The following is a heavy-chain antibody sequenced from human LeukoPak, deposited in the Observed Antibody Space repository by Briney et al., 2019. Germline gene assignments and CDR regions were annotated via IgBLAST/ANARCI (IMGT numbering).Heavy chain of an antibody. D-gene: IGHD1-26*01. CDR1: GFTLSSYA. Sequence: PGGSLRLSCAASGFTLSSYAMSWVRQAPGKGLEWVSTISSSGGSTYYADSVKGRFTISRDNSKNTLYLQMNSLRAEDTAVYYCAKVVGATTRGYFDYWGKGTLVTVSS. V-gene: IGHV3-23*01. CDR2: ISSSGGST. J-gene: IGHJ4*02. CDR3: AKVVGATTRGYFDY.